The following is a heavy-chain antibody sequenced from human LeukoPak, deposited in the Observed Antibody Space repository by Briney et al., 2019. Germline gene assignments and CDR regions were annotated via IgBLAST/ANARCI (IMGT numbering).Heavy chain of an antibody. Sequence: SETLSLTCDVYGGSFSGYYWSWIRQPPGKGLEWIGEINHSGSTNYNPSLKSRVTISVDTSKNQFSLKLSSVTAADTAVYYCARDIGDPWGQGTLVTVSS. CDR1: GGSFSGYY. D-gene: IGHD2-15*01. V-gene: IGHV4-34*01. CDR3: ARDIGDP. CDR2: INHSGST. J-gene: IGHJ5*02.